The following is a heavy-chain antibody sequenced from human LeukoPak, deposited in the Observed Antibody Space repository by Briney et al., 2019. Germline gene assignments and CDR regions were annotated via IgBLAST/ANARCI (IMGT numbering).Heavy chain of an antibody. Sequence: PSETLSLTCAVYGGSFSGYYWSWIRQPAGKGLERIGRIYTSGSTNYNPSLKSRVTMSVDTSKNQFSLKLSSVTAADTAVYYCARDRKVVAASYYYGMDVWGQGTTVTVSS. D-gene: IGHD2-15*01. CDR2: IYTSGST. J-gene: IGHJ6*02. CDR3: ARDRKVVAASYYYGMDV. V-gene: IGHV4-4*07. CDR1: GGSFSGYY.